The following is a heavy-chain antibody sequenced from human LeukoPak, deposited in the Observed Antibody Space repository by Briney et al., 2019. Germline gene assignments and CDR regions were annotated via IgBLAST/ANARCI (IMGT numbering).Heavy chain of an antibody. D-gene: IGHD3-22*01. CDR3: ASGVHDSSGALGD. V-gene: IGHV1-69*05. J-gene: IGHJ4*02. Sequence: SVKVSCKASGGTFSSYAISWVRQAPGQGLEWMGGIIPIFGTANYAEKFQGRVTITTDESTSTAYMELSSLRSEDTAVYYCASGVHDSSGALGDWGQGTLVTVSS. CDR2: IIPIFGTA. CDR1: GGTFSSYA.